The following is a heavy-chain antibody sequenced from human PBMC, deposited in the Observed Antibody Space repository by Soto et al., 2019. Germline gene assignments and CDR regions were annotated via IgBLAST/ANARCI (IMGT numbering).Heavy chain of an antibody. CDR1: GGSISSYY. J-gene: IGHJ4*02. CDR3: ARARIAAAGPFDY. CDR2: IYYSGST. V-gene: IGHV4-59*01. Sequence: QVQLQESGPGLVKPSETLSLTCTVSGGSISSYYWSWIRQPPGKGLEWIGYIYYSGSTNYNPSLKSRVTISVDTSKDQFSLKLSSVTVADTAVYYCARARIAAAGPFDYWGQGTLVTVSS. D-gene: IGHD6-13*01.